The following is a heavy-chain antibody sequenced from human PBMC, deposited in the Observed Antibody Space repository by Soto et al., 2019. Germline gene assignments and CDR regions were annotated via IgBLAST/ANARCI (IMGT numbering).Heavy chain of an antibody. CDR2: ISWNSGSI. D-gene: IGHD3-10*01. Sequence: EVQLVESGGGLVQPGRSLRLSCAASGFTFDDYAMHWVRQAPGKGLEWVSGISWNSGSIGYADSVKGRFTISRDNAKNSLYPQMNSLRAEDTALYYCAKAKYGSGSSGFDYWGQGTLVTVSS. CDR3: AKAKYGSGSSGFDY. J-gene: IGHJ4*02. V-gene: IGHV3-9*01. CDR1: GFTFDDYA.